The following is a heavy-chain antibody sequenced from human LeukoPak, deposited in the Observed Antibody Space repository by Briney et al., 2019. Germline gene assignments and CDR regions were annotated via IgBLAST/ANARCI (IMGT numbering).Heavy chain of an antibody. V-gene: IGHV3-11*01. CDR3: ARANGPVVVAATFFPRNYGMDV. D-gene: IGHD2-15*01. CDR1: GFTFSDYY. J-gene: IGHJ6*02. CDR2: ISSSGSTI. Sequence: GGSLRLSCAASGFTFSDYYMSWIRQAPGKGLEWVSYISSSGSTIYYADSVKGRFTISRDNAKNSLYLQMNSLRAEDTAVYYCARANGPVVVAATFFPRNYGMDVWGQGTTVTVSS.